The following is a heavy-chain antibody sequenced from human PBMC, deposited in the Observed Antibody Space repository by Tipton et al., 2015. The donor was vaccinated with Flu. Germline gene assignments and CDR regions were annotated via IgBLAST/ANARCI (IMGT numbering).Heavy chain of an antibody. J-gene: IGHJ3*02. Sequence: AGLVKPSETLSLTCAVYGGSFSGYYWSWIRQPPGKGLEWIGEINHSGSTNYNPSLKSRVTISVDTSKSQFSLKLSSVTAADTAVYYCASQYSSSWYAAFDIWGQGTMVTVSS. D-gene: IGHD6-13*01. V-gene: IGHV4-34*01. CDR2: INHSGST. CDR1: GGSFSGYY. CDR3: ASQYSSSWYAAFDI.